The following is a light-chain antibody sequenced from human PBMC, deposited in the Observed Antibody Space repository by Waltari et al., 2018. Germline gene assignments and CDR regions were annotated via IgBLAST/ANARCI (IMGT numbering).Light chain of an antibody. CDR2: WAS. CDR3: QQYYNTPFT. CDR1: QSVLYSPNNKNY. J-gene: IGKJ5*01. Sequence: DIVMTQSPDSLAVSLGERATMDCKSSQSVLYSPNNKNYLAWYQQKPGQPPKLLIYWASTRESGVPDRFSGSGSGTDFSLTISGLQAEDVAVYYCQQYYNTPFTFGQGTRLEIK. V-gene: IGKV4-1*01.